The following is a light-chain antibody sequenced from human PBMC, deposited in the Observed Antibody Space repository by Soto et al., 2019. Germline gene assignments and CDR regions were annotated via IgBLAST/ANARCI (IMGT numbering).Light chain of an antibody. V-gene: IGKV3-11*01. CDR3: QQRSSWLT. Sequence: EIVWTQSPATLSLSPGERATLSCRASQSVSTSLAWFQQKPGQAPRLLISDASNRATGIPARFSGSGSGTDFTLTISSLEPEDFAVYYCQQRSSWLTFGGGTRVEIK. CDR1: QSVSTS. CDR2: DAS. J-gene: IGKJ4*01.